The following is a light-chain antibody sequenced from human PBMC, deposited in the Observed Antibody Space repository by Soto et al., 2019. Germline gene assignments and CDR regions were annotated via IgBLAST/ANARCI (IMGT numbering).Light chain of an antibody. Sequence: EIALTQSPGTLSVSPGDRATLSCRASQSVSSNLAWYQQKPGQAPRLLIYGASSRATGIPDRFSGSAFGTDYTLTISRLEPEDFAVYYCQHYDISLFAFGPGTKVDIK. J-gene: IGKJ3*01. CDR1: QSVSSN. CDR2: GAS. CDR3: QHYDISLFA. V-gene: IGKV3-20*01.